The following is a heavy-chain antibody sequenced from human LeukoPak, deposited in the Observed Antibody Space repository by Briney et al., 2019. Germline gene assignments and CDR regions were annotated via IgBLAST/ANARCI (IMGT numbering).Heavy chain of an antibody. J-gene: IGHJ4*02. V-gene: IGHV1-24*01. D-gene: IGHD1-1*01. CDR1: GYTLTELS. CDR2: FDPEDGET. Sequence: ASVKVSCKVSGYTLTELSMHWVRQAPGKGLEWMGGFDPEDGETIYAQKFQGRVTMTEDTSTDTAYMELSSLRSEDTAVYYCATVSNWTNYFDYWGQGTLVTVSS. CDR3: ATVSNWTNYFDY.